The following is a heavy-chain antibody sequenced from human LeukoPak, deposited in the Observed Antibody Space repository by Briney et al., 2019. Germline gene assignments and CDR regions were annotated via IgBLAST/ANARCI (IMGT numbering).Heavy chain of an antibody. J-gene: IGHJ3*02. CDR1: GYTFTSYG. CDR2: ISAYNGNT. V-gene: IGHV1-18*01. Sequence: ASVKVSCKASGYTFTSYGISWVRQAPGQGLEWMGWISAYNGNTNYAQKLQGRVTMTTDTSTSTAYMELRSLRSEDTAVYYCARPRAGYSYGFLDAFDIWGQGTMVTVSS. CDR3: ARPRAGYSYGFLDAFDI. D-gene: IGHD5-18*01.